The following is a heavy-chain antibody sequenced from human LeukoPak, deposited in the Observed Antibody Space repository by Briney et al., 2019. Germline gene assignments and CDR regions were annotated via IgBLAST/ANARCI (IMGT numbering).Heavy chain of an antibody. CDR3: ARARMDYYYGMDV. V-gene: IGHV3-53*01. D-gene: IGHD2-15*01. Sequence: GGSLRLSCAASGFTVSSNYMSWVRQAPGKGLEWVSVIYSGGSTYYADSVKGRFTISRDNSKNTLYLQMYSLRAEDTAVYYCARARMDYYYGMDVWGQGTTVTVSS. J-gene: IGHJ6*02. CDR1: GFTVSSNY. CDR2: IYSGGST.